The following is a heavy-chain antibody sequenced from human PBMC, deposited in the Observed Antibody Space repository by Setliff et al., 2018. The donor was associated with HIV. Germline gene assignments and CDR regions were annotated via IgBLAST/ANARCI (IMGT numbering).Heavy chain of an antibody. J-gene: IGHJ3*01. CDR2: ISYSGNT. CDR1: IGSISSGDYH. Sequence: SETLSLTCSLSIGSISSGDYHWSWILQPPGKGLEWIGYISYSGNTYYNPPLKSRVTISIDTSKNQFTLKLNAVTAADTAVYYCAREKDPRFGSGDLAFDLWGQGTQGTVS. D-gene: IGHD3-10*01. V-gene: IGHV4-30-4*08. CDR3: AREKDPRFGSGDLAFDL.